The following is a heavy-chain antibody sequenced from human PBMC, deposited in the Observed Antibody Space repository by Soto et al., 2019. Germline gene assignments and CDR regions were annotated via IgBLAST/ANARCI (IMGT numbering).Heavy chain of an antibody. CDR1: GFTFRTYA. V-gene: IGHV3-23*01. CDR2: ISGSGSFT. D-gene: IGHD3-10*01. Sequence: PGGSLRLSCAASGFTFRTYAMNWVRLAPGKGLEWISAISGSGSFTHYADSVRGRFTISRDNSQNQLYLQMNNLRGDDTAMYYCAKIPTGSGSSKFDYWGQGIQVTVSS. CDR3: AKIPTGSGSSKFDY. J-gene: IGHJ4*02.